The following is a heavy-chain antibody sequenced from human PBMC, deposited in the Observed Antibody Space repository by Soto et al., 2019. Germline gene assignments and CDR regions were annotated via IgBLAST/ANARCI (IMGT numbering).Heavy chain of an antibody. D-gene: IGHD6-13*01. J-gene: IGHJ3*02. Sequence: LEWMGIIYPGDSDTTYSPSFQGQVTISADKSITTAYLQWSSLKASDTAMYYCARVYSSSWTSDAFDIWGQGTMVTVSS. CDR2: IYPGDSDT. CDR3: ARVYSSSWTSDAFDI. V-gene: IGHV5-51*01.